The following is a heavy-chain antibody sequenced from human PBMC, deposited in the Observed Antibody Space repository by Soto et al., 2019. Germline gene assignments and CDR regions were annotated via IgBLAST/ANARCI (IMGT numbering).Heavy chain of an antibody. J-gene: IGHJ5*02. D-gene: IGHD1-20*01. CDR3: TRRYNWNDYYFDP. CDR1: GGSIRVQSYY. V-gene: IGHV4-39*01. CDR2: SYYSGTS. Sequence: SETLSLTCTVSGGSIRVQSYYWTWIRQTPGKGLEWVGSSYYSGTSYFNPALKGRVTISVDTSTNQFSLRLTSVTAADTAVYYCTRRYNWNDYYFDPWGQGTPVTVSS.